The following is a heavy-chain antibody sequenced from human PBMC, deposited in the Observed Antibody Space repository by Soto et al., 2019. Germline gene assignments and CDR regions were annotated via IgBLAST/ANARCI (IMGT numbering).Heavy chain of an antibody. CDR2: ISGDGRST. D-gene: IGHD2-8*01. V-gene: IGHV3-74*01. J-gene: IGHJ4*02. Sequence: EVQLVESGGDLVQPGGPLRLSCAASGFTFSNYPMYWVRQTPGKGLVWVSRISGDGRSTIYADSVKGRFTISRDNARNTLYLQMNTLRAEDTAVYYCGRVGNGEGYYWGQGTLVTVSS. CDR1: GFTFSNYP. CDR3: GRVGNGEGYY.